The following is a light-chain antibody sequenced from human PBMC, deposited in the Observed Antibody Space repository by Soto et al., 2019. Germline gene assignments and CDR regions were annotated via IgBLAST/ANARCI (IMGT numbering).Light chain of an antibody. CDR2: AAS. J-gene: IGKJ4*01. Sequence: INLTHSPSSLSASVLYRVSITFLASQGISSYLAWYQQKPGKAPKLLIYAASTLQSGVPSRFSGSGSGTDFTLTISSLQPEDFATYYCPQLNSYPLTFGGGTKVDIK. V-gene: IGKV1-9*01. CDR3: PQLNSYPLT. CDR1: QGISSY.